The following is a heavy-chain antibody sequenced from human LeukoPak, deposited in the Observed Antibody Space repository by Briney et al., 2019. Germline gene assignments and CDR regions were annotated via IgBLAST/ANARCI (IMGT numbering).Heavy chain of an antibody. V-gene: IGHV3-23*01. J-gene: IGHJ4*02. CDR3: ADYGVSGVRNNFY. CDR1: GLAFSSYA. D-gene: IGHD3-3*01. CDR2: ISVATNT. Sequence: GGSLRLSCAASGLAFSSYAMSWVRQAPGKGLEWVSTISVATNTFYADSVKGRFTISRDNSRNTVYLQMTSLRAHDTAVYYCADYGVSGVRNNFYWGQGTLVTVSS.